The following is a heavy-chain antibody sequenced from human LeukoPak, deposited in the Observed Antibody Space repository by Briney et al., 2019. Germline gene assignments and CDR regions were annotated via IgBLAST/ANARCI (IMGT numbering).Heavy chain of an antibody. CDR1: GYSFTTYW. CDR2: IYPGDSDT. V-gene: IGHV5-51*01. J-gene: IGHJ3*02. CDR3: ARRFGGGYKSGAFDI. Sequence: GESLKISCKVSGYSFTTYWIGWVRQMPGKGLEWMGIIYPGDSDTRYSPSFQGQVTISADKSIGTAYLQWSSLKASDTAMYYCARRFGGGYKSGAFDIWGQGTMVTVSS. D-gene: IGHD3-16*01.